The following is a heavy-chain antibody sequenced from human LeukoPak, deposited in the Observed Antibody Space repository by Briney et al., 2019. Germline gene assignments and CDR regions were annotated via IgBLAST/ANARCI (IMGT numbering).Heavy chain of an antibody. V-gene: IGHV4-39*01. Sequence: TSETLSLTCTVSGGSISSGGYYWSWIRQPPGKGPEWIGSIYYSGSTYYNPSLKSRVTISVDTSKNQFSLKLSSVTAADTAVYYCARHGRTSSQQGRVDPWGQGTLVTVSS. J-gene: IGHJ5*02. D-gene: IGHD6-13*01. CDR3: ARHGRTSSQQGRVDP. CDR2: IYYSGST. CDR1: GGSISSGGYY.